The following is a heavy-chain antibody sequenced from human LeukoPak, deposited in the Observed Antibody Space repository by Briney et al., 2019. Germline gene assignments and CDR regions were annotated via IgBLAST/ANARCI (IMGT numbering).Heavy chain of an antibody. D-gene: IGHD6-13*01. V-gene: IGHV4-30-2*01. CDR3: AMGGGSSSFYYYYMDV. J-gene: IGHJ6*03. CDR1: GGSISSGGYS. CDR2: IYHSGST. Sequence: SETLSLTCTVSGGSISSGGYSWSWIRQPPGKGLEWIGYIYHSGSTYYNPSLKSRVTISVDTSKNQFSLKLSSVTAADTAVYYCAMGGGSSSFYYYYMDVWGKGTTVTVSS.